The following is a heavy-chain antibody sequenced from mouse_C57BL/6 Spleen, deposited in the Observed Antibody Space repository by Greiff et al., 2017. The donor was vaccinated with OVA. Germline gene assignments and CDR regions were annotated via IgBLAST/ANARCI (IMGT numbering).Heavy chain of an antibody. CDR2: ISYDGSN. CDR3: ARGGPYFDY. CDR1: GYSITSGYY. J-gene: IGHJ2*01. Sequence: EVKLQESGPGLVKPSQSLSLTCSVTGYSITSGYYWNWIRQFPGNKLEWMGYISYDGSNNYNPSLKNRISITRDTSKNQFFLKLNSVTTEDTATYYCARGGPYFDYWGQGTTLTVSS. V-gene: IGHV3-6*01.